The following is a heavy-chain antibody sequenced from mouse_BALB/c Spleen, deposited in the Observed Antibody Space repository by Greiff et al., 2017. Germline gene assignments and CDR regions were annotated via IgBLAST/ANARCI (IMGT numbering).Heavy chain of an antibody. CDR3: ARSLDYFDY. Sequence: EVQRVESGAELVKPGASVKLSCTASGFNIKDTYMHWVKQRPEQGLEWIGRIDPANGNTKYDPKFQGKATITADTSSNTAYLQLSSLTSEDTAVYYCARSLDYFDYWGQGTTLTVSS. V-gene: IGHV14-3*02. J-gene: IGHJ2*01. CDR2: IDPANGNT. CDR1: GFNIKDTY.